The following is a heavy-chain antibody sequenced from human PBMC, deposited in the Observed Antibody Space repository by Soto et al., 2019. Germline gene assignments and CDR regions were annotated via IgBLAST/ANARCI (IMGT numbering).Heavy chain of an antibody. CDR1: GGSNTNYA. J-gene: IGHJ6*02. CDR2: IIPIFGTP. D-gene: IGHD2-2*01. V-gene: IGHV1-69*01. Sequence: PVKLSCKPSGGSNTNYAFSWARQDTGQGLEWMGGIIPIFGTPDYAQNFQGRVTITADESTRTASMELSSLRSDDTAVYYCARERSVGYCITTTCPKPFYYYAMDVWGQGTTVTVSS. CDR3: ARERSVGYCITTTCPKPFYYYAMDV.